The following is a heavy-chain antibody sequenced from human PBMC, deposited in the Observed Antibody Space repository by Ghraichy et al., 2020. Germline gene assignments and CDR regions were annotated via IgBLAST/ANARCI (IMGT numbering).Heavy chain of an antibody. CDR2: IIPIFGTA. J-gene: IGHJ2*01. Sequence: SVKVSCKASGGTFSSYAISWVRQAPGQGPEWMGGIIPIFGTANYAQKFQGRVTITADESTSTAYMELSSLRSEDTAVYYCARDRHAHPMVVAATGGPGDRSYWYFDLWGRGTLVTVSS. CDR1: GGTFSSYA. D-gene: IGHD2-15*01. V-gene: IGHV1-69*13. CDR3: ARDRHAHPMVVAATGGPGDRSYWYFDL.